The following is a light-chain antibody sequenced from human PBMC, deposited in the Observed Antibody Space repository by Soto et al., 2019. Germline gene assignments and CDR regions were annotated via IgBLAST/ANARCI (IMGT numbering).Light chain of an antibody. CDR3: QQYNSYSALT. J-gene: IGKJ4*01. CDR1: QSISSW. CDR2: KAS. Sequence: DIQMTQSPSTLSASVGDRVTITCRASQSISSWLAWYQKKPGKAPKLLIYKASSLESGVPLRFSGSESGTEFTLTISSLQPDDFATYYCQQYNSYSALTFGGGTKVEIK. V-gene: IGKV1-5*03.